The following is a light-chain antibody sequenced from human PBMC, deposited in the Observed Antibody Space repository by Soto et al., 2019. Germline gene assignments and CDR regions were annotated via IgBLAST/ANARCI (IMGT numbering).Light chain of an antibody. Sequence: EIVLTQSPATLSLSPGGRATLSFRASQSVSSYLAWYQQKPGQAPRLLIYDASNRATGIPARFSGSGSGTDFTLTISSLEPEDFAVYYCQQRSNWPVTLGQGTRLEI. CDR2: DAS. CDR1: QSVSSY. CDR3: QQRSNWPVT. J-gene: IGKJ5*01. V-gene: IGKV3-11*01.